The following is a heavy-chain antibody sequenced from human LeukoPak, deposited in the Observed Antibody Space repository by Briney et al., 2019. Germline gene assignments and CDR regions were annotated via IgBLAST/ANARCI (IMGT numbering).Heavy chain of an antibody. Sequence: SLRLSCAASGLTFRDFGMHWLRQAPGMGLEWVAVIWYDGDKKYYADSVKGRFTISRDNSKNTLYLQMSSLRVEDTSVYFCARDRCGGADCANWFDPWGQGTLVIVSS. V-gene: IGHV3-33*01. J-gene: IGHJ5*02. CDR1: GLTFRDFG. CDR2: IWYDGDKK. D-gene: IGHD2-21*02. CDR3: ARDRCGGADCANWFDP.